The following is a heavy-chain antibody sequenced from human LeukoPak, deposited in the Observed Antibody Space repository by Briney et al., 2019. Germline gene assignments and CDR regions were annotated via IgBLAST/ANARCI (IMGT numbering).Heavy chain of an antibody. J-gene: IGHJ4*02. Sequence: GGSLRLSCVASGFTFTTYWMHWVRQAPGKGLVWVSRINGDGSNSNYADSVKVRFTISRDNARNTLYLQMNGLRAEDTALYYCARTSPTSHFDFWGQGTLVTVSS. V-gene: IGHV3-74*01. CDR2: INGDGSNS. D-gene: IGHD3-16*01. CDR1: GFTFTTYW. CDR3: ARTSPTSHFDF.